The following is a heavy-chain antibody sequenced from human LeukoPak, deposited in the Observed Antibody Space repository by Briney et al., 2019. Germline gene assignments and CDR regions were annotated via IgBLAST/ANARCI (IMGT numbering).Heavy chain of an antibody. Sequence: GGSLRLSCAASGFTFSDYYMSWSRQAPGKGLEWISDITSSGSDTNYADSVKGRFTISRDNAKKSLYLQMNSLRDEDTAVYYCARDYDILTGYFRGGFDYWGQGTLVTVSS. CDR2: ITSSGSDT. J-gene: IGHJ4*02. CDR3: ARDYDILTGYFRGGFDY. CDR1: GFTFSDYY. D-gene: IGHD3-9*01. V-gene: IGHV3-11*05.